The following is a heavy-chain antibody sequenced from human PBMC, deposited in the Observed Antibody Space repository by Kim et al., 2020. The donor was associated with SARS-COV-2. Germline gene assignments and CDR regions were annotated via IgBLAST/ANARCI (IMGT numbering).Heavy chain of an antibody. CDR3: AKYDPLRFLEWG. D-gene: IGHD3-3*01. CDR1: GFIFSSYV. V-gene: IGHV3-23*01. Sequence: GGSLRLSCVASGFIFSSYVMSWVRQAPGKGLEWVSTIIGSGGSTYYADSVKGRFTISRDNSMNSLYLQMHSLRAEDTAVYYCAKYDPLRFLEWGRGQGTLVTVSS. CDR2: IIGSGGST. J-gene: IGHJ4*02.